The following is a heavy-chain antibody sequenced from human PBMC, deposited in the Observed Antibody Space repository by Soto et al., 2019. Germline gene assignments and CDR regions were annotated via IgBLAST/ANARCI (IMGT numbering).Heavy chain of an antibody. V-gene: IGHV3-74*01. J-gene: IGHJ5*02. CDR1: GFTFRSHW. CDR2: IKSDGSNT. CDR3: ARGGPYDSSRYPS. D-gene: IGHD3-22*01. Sequence: EVQLVESGGGLVQPGGSLRLSCAASGFTFRSHWMHWVRQAPGKGLVWVSHIKSDGSNTSYADSVKGRFTISRDNAKNTVYLQMNSPRSEDTAVYYCARGGPYDSSRYPSWGQGTLVTVSS.